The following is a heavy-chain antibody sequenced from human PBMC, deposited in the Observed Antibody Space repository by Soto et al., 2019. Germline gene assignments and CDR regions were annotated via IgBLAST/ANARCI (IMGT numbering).Heavy chain of an antibody. V-gene: IGHV1-3*01. CDR2: INAGNGNT. CDR3: ARGWFRYGSGSAYQVSFHYGMDV. D-gene: IGHD3-10*01. J-gene: IGHJ6*02. Sequence: ASVKVSCKASGYTFTSYAMHWVRQAPGQRLEWMGWINAGNGNTKYSQKFQGRVTITRDTSASTAYMELSSLRSEDTAVYYCARGWFRYGSGSAYQVSFHYGMDVWGQGTTVTVSS. CDR1: GYTFTSYA.